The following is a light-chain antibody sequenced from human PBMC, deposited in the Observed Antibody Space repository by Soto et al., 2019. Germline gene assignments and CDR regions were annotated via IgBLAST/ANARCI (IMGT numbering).Light chain of an antibody. Sequence: GANASISCRASQSVSGDYLAWYQQKPGQAPRLLIYDVFNRATGIPARFSGSGSGPDFTLAISRLAPEDCAVYHCQHGSTCPPEGSFAQGTRLEIK. CDR1: QSVSGDY. CDR2: DVF. CDR3: QHGSTCPPEGS. V-gene: IGKV3-11*01. J-gene: IGKJ5*01.